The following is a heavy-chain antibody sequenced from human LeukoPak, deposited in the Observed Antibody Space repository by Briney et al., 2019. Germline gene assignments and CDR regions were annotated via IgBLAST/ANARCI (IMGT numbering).Heavy chain of an antibody. CDR1: GGSISSGGYY. V-gene: IGHV4-30-2*01. CDR3: ARDPLDYGDYGGAFDI. D-gene: IGHD4-17*01. J-gene: IGHJ3*02. CDR2: IYHSGST. Sequence: SETLSLTCTVSGGSISSGGYYWSWIRQPPGKGLEWIGYIYHSGSTYYNPSLKSRVTISVDTSKNQFSLKLSSVTAADTAVYYCARDPLDYGDYGGAFDIWGQGTMVTVSS.